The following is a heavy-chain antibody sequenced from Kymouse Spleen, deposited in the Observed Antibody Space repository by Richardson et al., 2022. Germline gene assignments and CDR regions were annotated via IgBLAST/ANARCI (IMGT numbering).Heavy chain of an antibody. V-gene: IGHV3-74*01. CDR3: ARDDTMVRGVIIPHYYYYGMDV. CDR2: INSDGSST. CDR1: GFTFSSYW. D-gene: IGHD3-10*01. J-gene: IGHJ6*02. Sequence: EVQLVESGGGLVQPGGSLRLSCAASGFTFSSYWMHWVRQAPGKGLVWVSRINSDGSSTSYADSVKGRFTISRDNAKNTLYLQMNSLRAEDTAVYYCARDDTMVRGVIIPHYYYYGMDVWGQGTTVTVSS.